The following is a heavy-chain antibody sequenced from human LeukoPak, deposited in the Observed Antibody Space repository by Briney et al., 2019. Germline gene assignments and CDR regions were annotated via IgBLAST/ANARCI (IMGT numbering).Heavy chain of an antibody. CDR3: ARVETLGYCSGGSCYDTSNWFDP. J-gene: IGHJ5*02. Sequence: SETLSLTCTVSGGSISSYYWSWVRQPPGKGLEWIGEIYHSGSTNYNPSLKSRVTISVDKSKNQFSLKLSSVTAADTAVYYCARVETLGYCSGGSCYDTSNWFDPWGQGTLVTVSS. CDR2: IYHSGST. D-gene: IGHD2-15*01. V-gene: IGHV4-4*02. CDR1: GGSISSYY.